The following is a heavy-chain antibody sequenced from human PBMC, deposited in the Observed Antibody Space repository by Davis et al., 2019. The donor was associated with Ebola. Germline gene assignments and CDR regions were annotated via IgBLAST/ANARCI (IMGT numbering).Heavy chain of an antibody. CDR1: GVYLGSSGYY. Sequence: PSETLSLTCNVSGVYLGSSGYYWGFVRQPPGKGLEWIGNIYYSGSTQYNPSLQVRVTLSIDTPRDQFALRLHSVTAADTAVYYCARIRGTGDRRGEDHWGQGILVTVSP. CDR2: IYYSGST. CDR3: ARIRGTGDRRGEDH. D-gene: IGHD7-27*01. J-gene: IGHJ4*02. V-gene: IGHV4-39*01.